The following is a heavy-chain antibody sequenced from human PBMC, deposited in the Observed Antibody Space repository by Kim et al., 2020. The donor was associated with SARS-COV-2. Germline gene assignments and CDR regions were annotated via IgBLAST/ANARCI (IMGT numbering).Heavy chain of an antibody. Sequence: SETLSLTCAVYGGSFSGYYWSWIRQPPGKGLEWIGEINHSGSTNYNPSLKSRVTISVDTSKNQFSLKLSSVTAADTAVYYCARGVKYCSSTSCRYYYMDVWGKGTTVTVSS. CDR3: ARGVKYCSSTSCRYYYMDV. V-gene: IGHV4-34*01. D-gene: IGHD2-2*01. CDR1: GGSFSGYY. J-gene: IGHJ6*03. CDR2: INHSGST.